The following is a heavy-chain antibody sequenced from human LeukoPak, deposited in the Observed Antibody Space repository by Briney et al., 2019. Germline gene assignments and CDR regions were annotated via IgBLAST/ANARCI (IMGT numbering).Heavy chain of an antibody. CDR1: GGSFSGYY. CDR2: INHSGST. D-gene: IGHD3-16*02. J-gene: IGHJ6*02. Sequence: PSETLSLTCAVYGGSFSGYYWSWIRQPPGKGLEWIGEINHSGSTNYNPSLKSRVTISVDTSKNQFSLKLSSVTAADTAVYYCARGLGMITFGGVIDYYYGMDVWGQGTTVTVSS. CDR3: ARGLGMITFGGVIDYYYGMDV. V-gene: IGHV4-34*01.